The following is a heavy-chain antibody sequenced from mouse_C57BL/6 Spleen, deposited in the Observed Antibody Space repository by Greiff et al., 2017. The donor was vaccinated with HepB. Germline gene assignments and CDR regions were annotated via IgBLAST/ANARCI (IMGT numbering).Heavy chain of an antibody. V-gene: IGHV1-55*01. J-gene: IGHJ1*03. D-gene: IGHD1-1*01. Sequence: QVQLQQPGAELVKPGASVKMSCKASGYTFPSYWITWVKQRPGQGLEWIGDIYPGSGSTNYNEKFKSKATLTVDTSSSTAYMQLSSLTSEDFAVYYSARRHCGSSYYWYIDVWSTGTTVTVTS. CDR3: ARRHCGSSYYWYIDV. CDR1: GYTFPSYW. CDR2: IYPGSGST.